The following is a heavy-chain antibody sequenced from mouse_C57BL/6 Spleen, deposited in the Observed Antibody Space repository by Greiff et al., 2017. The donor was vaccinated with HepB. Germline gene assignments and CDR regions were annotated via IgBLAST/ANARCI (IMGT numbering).Heavy chain of an antibody. CDR2: IHPNSGST. Sequence: QVQLKQPGAELVKPGASVKLSCKASGYTFTSYWMHWVKQRPGQGLEWIGMIHPNSGSTNYNEKFKSKATLTVDKSSSTAYMQLSSLTSEDSAVYYCARQVGYYDYYAMDYWGQGTSVTVSS. V-gene: IGHV1-64*01. CDR3: ARQVGYYDYYAMDY. D-gene: IGHD2-3*01. J-gene: IGHJ4*01. CDR1: GYTFTSYW.